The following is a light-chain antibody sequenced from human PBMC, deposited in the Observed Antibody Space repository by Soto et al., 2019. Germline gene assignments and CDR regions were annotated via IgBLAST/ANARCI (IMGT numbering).Light chain of an antibody. CDR3: QLRSVN. J-gene: IGKJ2*01. V-gene: IGKV3-11*01. CDR1: QSVSSY. CDR2: DTS. Sequence: EVVLTQSPATLSLSPGERATLSCRASQSVSSYLAWYQQKPGQAPRLLIYDTSNRATGIPARFSGSGSGTDFTLTISSLEPEDSAVYFCQLRSVNFGQGTKLEIK.